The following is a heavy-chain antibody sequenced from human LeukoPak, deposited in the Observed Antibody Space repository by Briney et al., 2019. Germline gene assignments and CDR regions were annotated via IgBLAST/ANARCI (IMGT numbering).Heavy chain of an antibody. CDR3: ARDRPVTGGNWFDP. V-gene: IGHV3-21*01. CDR2: ISSSSSYI. Sequence: GGSLRLSCAASGFTFSSYSMNWVRLAPGKGLEWVSSISSSSSYIYYADSVKGRFTISRDNAKNSLYLQMNSLRAEDTAVYYCARDRPVTGGNWFDPWGQGTLVTVSS. CDR1: GFTFSSYS. J-gene: IGHJ5*02. D-gene: IGHD2-21*02.